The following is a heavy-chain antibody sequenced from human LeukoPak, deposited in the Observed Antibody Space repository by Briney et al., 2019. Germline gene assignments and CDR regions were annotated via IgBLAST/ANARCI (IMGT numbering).Heavy chain of an antibody. V-gene: IGHV4-34*01. Sequence: SETLSLTCAVSGGSFSGYYWTWIRQPPGKGLEWIGEISHSASTNYNPSLKSRVTISVETSKNQFSLKMSSVTAADTAVYYCARGSYYYYYGIDVWGQGTTVIVSS. J-gene: IGHJ6*02. CDR1: GGSFSGYY. CDR2: ISHSAST. CDR3: ARGSYYYYYGIDV.